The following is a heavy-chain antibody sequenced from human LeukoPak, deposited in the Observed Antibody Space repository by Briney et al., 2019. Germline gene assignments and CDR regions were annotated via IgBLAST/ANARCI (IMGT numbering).Heavy chain of an antibody. D-gene: IGHD6-13*01. J-gene: IGHJ4*02. Sequence: GGSLRLSCAASGFTFSSYGMHLVRQAPGKGLEWVAVRWYDGSNKYYPDSVRGRFTISRDNSKNTLFLQMNSLRAEDTALYYCAKDRIAAAGTLSYYFDYWGQGTLVTVSS. CDR3: AKDRIAAAGTLSYYFDY. CDR2: RWYDGSNK. CDR1: GFTFSSYG. V-gene: IGHV3-30*02.